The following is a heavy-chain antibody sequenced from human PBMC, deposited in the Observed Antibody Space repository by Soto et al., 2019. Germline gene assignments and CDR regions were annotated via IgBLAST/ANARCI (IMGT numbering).Heavy chain of an antibody. J-gene: IGHJ6*02. CDR2: INHSGST. CDR3: ARGEQLVWYYKSGLDV. CDR1: GGSFSGYY. V-gene: IGHV4-34*01. D-gene: IGHD3-3*01. Sequence: LSLTCAVYGGSFSGYYWNWIRQPPEKGLEWIGEINHSGSTNYNPSLKSRVTISVDTSKNQFSLKLSSVTAADTAVYYCARGEQLVWYYKSGLDVWGQGTTVTVSS.